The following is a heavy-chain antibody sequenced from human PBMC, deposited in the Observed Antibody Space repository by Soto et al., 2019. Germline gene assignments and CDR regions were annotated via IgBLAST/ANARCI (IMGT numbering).Heavy chain of an antibody. J-gene: IGHJ4*02. CDR3: ARSHAVANFDY. V-gene: IGHV4-31*03. CDR2: IYYSGST. Sequence: SETLSLTCTVSGGSISSGGYYWSWIRQHPGKGLEWIGYIYYSGSTYYNPSLKSRVTISVDTSKNQFSLKLSSVTAADTAVYYCARSHAVANFDYWGQGTLVTVSS. CDR1: GGSISSGGYY.